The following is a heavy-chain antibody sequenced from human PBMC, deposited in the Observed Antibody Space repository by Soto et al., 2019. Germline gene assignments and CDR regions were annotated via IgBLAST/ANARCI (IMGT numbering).Heavy chain of an antibody. J-gene: IGHJ4*02. CDR1: GVSVSSGSFY. CDR3: ARGATVTQFDY. V-gene: IGHV4-61*01. Sequence: SETLSLTCTVSGVSVSSGSFYWAWIRQPPGKGLEWIGFGSYSGTTNYKPSLKSRVTISVDTSRSQISLKVSSLTAADAAVYYCARGATVTQFDYWGRGTLVTVSS. CDR2: GSYSGTT. D-gene: IGHD4-17*01.